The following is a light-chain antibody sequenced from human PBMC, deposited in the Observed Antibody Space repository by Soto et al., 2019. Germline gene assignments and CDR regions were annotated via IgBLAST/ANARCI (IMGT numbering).Light chain of an antibody. V-gene: IGLV2-14*01. Sequence: QSVLAQPASVSRSPGQSITISCTGTSSDVGGYNYVSWYQQHPGKAPKLMIYEVSNRPSGVSIRFSGSKSGNTASLTISGLQAEDEADYYCSSYTSSTSLEVFGTGTKGALL. CDR1: SSDVGGYNY. CDR2: EVS. J-gene: IGLJ1*01. CDR3: SSYTSSTSLEV.